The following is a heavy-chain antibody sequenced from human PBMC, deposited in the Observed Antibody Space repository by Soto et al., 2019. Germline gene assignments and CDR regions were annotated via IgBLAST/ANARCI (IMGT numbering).Heavy chain of an antibody. Sequence: QVQLVESGGGVVQPGRSLRLSCAASGFTFSSYGMHWVRQAPGKGLEWVAVITYDGSNKYYADSVKGRFTISRDNSKNTLYLQINRLTADDTADYYCAKGVNVLRFLEWLFLDYWGQGTLVTVSS. CDR1: GFTFSSYG. CDR3: AKGVNVLRFLEWLFLDY. CDR2: ITYDGSNK. J-gene: IGHJ4*02. D-gene: IGHD3-3*01. V-gene: IGHV3-30*18.